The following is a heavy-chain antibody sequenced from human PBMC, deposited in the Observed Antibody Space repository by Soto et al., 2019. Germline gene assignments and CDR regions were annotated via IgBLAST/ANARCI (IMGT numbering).Heavy chain of an antibody. CDR1: GFTFNNYV. CDR3: ARARYQPLPDY. CDR2: ISNDGSDK. J-gene: IGHJ4*02. D-gene: IGHD2-2*01. V-gene: IGHV3-30-3*01. Sequence: QVQLVESGGGVVQPGRSLRLSCAASGFTFNNYVMHWVRLTPGKGLEWMAVISNDGSDKYYTDSVKGRFIISRDNSQNTLYLQMNTLRAEDTAVYYCARARYQPLPDYWGQGTLVTVSS.